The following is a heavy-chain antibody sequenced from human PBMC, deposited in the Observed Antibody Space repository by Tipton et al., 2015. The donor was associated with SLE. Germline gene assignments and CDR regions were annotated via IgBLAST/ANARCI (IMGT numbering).Heavy chain of an antibody. CDR1: GFTFSSYW. CDR3: ARGLSSTLEDAFDI. D-gene: IGHD2-2*01. Sequence: SLRLSCAASGFTFSSYWMSWVRQAPGKGLEWVANIKQDGSEKYYADSVKGRFTISRDNSKNTLYLQMNSLRAEDTAVYYCARGLSSTLEDAFDIWGQGTMVTVSS. CDR2: IKQDGSEK. J-gene: IGHJ3*02. V-gene: IGHV3-7*04.